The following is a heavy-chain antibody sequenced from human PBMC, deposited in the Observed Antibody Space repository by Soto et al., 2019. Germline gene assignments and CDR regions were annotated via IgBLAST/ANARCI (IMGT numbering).Heavy chain of an antibody. J-gene: IGHJ5*02. CDR2: VYFSGST. D-gene: IGHD2-15*01. CDR1: GDFVSSGDYY. CDR3: ARDPCSGGSCSNWLDP. Sequence: PSETLSLTCSVSGDFVSSGDYYWSWIRQPPGKGLEWIGHVYFSGSTNYIPSLKSRLTMSVDTAKNQFSLKLSSVTAADTAVYYCARDPCSGGSCSNWLDPWGQGTLVTVSS. V-gene: IGHV4-61*08.